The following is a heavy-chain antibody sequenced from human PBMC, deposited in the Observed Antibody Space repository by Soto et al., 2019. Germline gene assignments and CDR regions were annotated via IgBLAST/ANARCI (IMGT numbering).Heavy chain of an antibody. CDR1: GFTFDNAW. CDR3: TTDLPWSYGALGY. J-gene: IGHJ4*02. CDR2: IKSKTDGGTT. D-gene: IGHD1-26*01. V-gene: IGHV3-15*01. Sequence: EVLLVESGGGLVKPGESLTLSCATSGFTFDNAWMTWVRQAPGKGLEWVGRIKSKTDGGTTDYASPVKGRFTISRDDSKNTRYLQMNSLKTEDTAMYYCTTDLPWSYGALGYWGQGTLVTVSS.